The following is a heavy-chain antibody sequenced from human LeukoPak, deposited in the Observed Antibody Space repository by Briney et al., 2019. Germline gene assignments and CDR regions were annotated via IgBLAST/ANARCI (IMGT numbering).Heavy chain of an antibody. V-gene: IGHV4-34*01. Sequence: PSETLSLTCAVYGGSFSGYYWSWIRQPPGKGLEWIGEINHSGSTNYNPSLKSRVTISVDTSENQFSLKLSSVTAADTAAYYCATSVTSSSGWYYGYWGQGSLVTVSS. CDR2: INHSGST. D-gene: IGHD6-19*01. J-gene: IGHJ4*02. CDR3: ATSVTSSSGWYYGY. CDR1: GGSFSGYY.